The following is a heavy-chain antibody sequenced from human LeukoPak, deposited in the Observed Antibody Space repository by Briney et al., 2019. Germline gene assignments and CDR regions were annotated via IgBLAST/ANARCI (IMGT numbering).Heavy chain of an antibody. CDR3: AKSNGYGLVDI. V-gene: IGHV4-39*01. J-gene: IGHJ3*02. CDR2: INHSGST. CDR1: GGSISSSSYY. Sequence: PSETLSLTCTVSGGSISSSSYYWGWIRQSPGKGLEWIGEINHSGSTNYNPSLKSRVTMSVDTSQKQFSLRLMSVRAADTAVYYCAKSNGYGLVDIRGQGTMVTVSS. D-gene: IGHD3-10*01.